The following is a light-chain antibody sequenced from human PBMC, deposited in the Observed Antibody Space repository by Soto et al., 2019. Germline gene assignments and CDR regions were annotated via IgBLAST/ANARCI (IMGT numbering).Light chain of an antibody. CDR3: QQYDSYSLT. CDR2: RAS. CDR1: QSIRSW. J-gene: IGKJ4*01. V-gene: IGKV1-5*03. Sequence: DIQMTQSPSTLSASVGDRVTITCRASQSIRSWLAWYQQKPGQAPKLLIYRASTLESGVPSRFSGSGSGTEVTLVINNLQPDDCAIYYCQQYDSYSLTFGGGTKVGIK.